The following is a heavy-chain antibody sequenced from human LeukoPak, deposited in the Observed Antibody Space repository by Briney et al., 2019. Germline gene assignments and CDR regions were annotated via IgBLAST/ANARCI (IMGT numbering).Heavy chain of an antibody. CDR2: ISSSSYI. V-gene: IGHV3-21*01. Sequence: GGSLRLSCAASGFTFSSYSMNWVRQAPGKGLEWVSSISSSSYIYYADSVKGRFTVSRDNAKNSLYLQMNSLRAEDTAVYYCARDRVRGLVVRPNWFDPWGQGTLVTVSS. CDR1: GFTFSSYS. J-gene: IGHJ5*02. D-gene: IGHD2-15*01. CDR3: ARDRVRGLVVRPNWFDP.